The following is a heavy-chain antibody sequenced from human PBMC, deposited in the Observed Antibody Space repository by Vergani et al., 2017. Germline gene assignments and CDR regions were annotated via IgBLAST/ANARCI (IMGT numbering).Heavy chain of an antibody. V-gene: IGHV2-26*01. CDR2: IFSNDEK. J-gene: IGHJ5*02. CDR3: ARIRRIAAAGTGWFDP. D-gene: IGHD6-13*01. Sequence: QVTLQESGPVLVKPTETLTLTCTVSGFSLSNARMGVSWIRQPPGKALEWLAHIFSNDEKSYSTSLKSSLTISKDTSKSHVVLTMTNMDPVDTATYYCARIRRIAAAGTGWFDPWGQGTLVTVSS. CDR1: GFSLSNARMG.